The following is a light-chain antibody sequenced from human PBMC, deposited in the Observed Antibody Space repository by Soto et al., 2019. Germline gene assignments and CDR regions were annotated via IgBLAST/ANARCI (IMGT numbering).Light chain of an antibody. Sequence: QSVLTQPPSVSGAPGQSVTISCIGSGSNIGAGYDVHWYQQLPGVAPKLLIFDTTNRPSGVPGRFSGSKSGASASLAITGLQAEDEADYFCTSSTSGSLYVFGTGTKVTVL. CDR2: DTT. CDR3: TSSTSGSLYV. V-gene: IGLV1-40*01. CDR1: GSNIGAGYD. J-gene: IGLJ1*01.